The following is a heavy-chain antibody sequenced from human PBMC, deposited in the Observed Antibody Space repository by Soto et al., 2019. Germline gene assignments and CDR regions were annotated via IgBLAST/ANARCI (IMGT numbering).Heavy chain of an antibody. CDR2: ISSSSSTI. CDR1: GFTCSSYS. CDR3: ASIAVAGKYYYYGMDV. J-gene: IGHJ6*02. V-gene: IGHV3-48*02. D-gene: IGHD6-19*01. Sequence: EVQLVESGGGLVQPGGSLRLSCAASGFTCSSYSMNWVRQAPGKGLEWVSYISSSSSTIYYADSVKGRFTISRDNAKNSLYLQMNSLRDEDTAVYYCASIAVAGKYYYYGMDVWGQGTTVTVSS.